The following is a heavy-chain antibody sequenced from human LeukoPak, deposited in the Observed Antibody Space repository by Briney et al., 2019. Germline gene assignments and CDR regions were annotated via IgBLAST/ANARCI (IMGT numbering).Heavy chain of an antibody. J-gene: IGHJ4*02. V-gene: IGHV1-18*01. D-gene: IGHD1-26*01. CDR1: GYIFVSYG. CDR3: ARDRGSYFDY. CDR2: ISAYNGNT. Sequence: ASVKVSCKASGYIFVSYGNSWVRQAPGQGLEWMGWISAYNGNTIYAQKLQGRVTMTTNTSTSTAYMELRSLRSDDTAVYYCARDRGSYFDYWGQGTLATVSS.